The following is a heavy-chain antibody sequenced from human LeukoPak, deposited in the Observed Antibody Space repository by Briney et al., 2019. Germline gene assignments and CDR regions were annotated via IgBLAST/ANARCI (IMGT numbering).Heavy chain of an antibody. V-gene: IGHV4-39*01. CDR2: IYYSGRT. D-gene: IGHD3-3*01. CDR3: ASRPGHYDFWSGYYSWFDP. J-gene: IGHJ5*02. Sequence: NPSETLSLSCLVSGDSIRSSNYYWDWIRQPPGKGLEWIGSIYYSGRTYYNSSLKSRVTISVDTSKNQFSLKLSSVTAADTAVYYCASRPGHYDFWSGYYSWFDPWGQGTLVTVSS. CDR1: GDSIRSSNYY.